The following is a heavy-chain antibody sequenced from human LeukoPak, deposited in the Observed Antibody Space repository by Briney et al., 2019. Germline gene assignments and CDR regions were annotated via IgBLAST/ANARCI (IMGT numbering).Heavy chain of an antibody. CDR1: GFTFTSYA. CDR2: ISGSGRRT. D-gene: IGHD7-27*01. V-gene: IGHV3-23*01. CDR3: ARDLNWETY. Sequence: GGSLRLSCAASGFTFTSYAMSWVRQAPGKGLEWVSDISGSGRRTDYADSVKGRFTMSRDNSKNSLYLQMNSLRAEDTAVYYCARDLNWETYWGQGTLVSVSS. J-gene: IGHJ4*02.